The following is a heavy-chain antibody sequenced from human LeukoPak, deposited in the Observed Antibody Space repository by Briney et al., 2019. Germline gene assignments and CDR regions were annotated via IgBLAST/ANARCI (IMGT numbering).Heavy chain of an antibody. CDR1: GGSISSSSYY. CDR2: IYYSGST. V-gene: IGHV4-39*07. Sequence: PSETLSLTCTVSGGSISSSSYYWGWIRQPPGKGLEWIGSIYYSGSTYYNPSLKSRVTISVDTSKNQFSLKLSSVTAADTAVYYCAANGDYYYYYMDVWGKGTTVTISS. J-gene: IGHJ6*03. D-gene: IGHD3-10*01. CDR3: AANGDYYYYYMDV.